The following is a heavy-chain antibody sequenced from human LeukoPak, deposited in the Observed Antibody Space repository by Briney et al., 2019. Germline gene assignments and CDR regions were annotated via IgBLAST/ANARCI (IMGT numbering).Heavy chain of an antibody. CDR2: INPNSGST. CDR3: ARATTLRFLGRGDFDY. J-gene: IGHJ4*02. V-gene: IGHV1-46*01. CDR1: GYTFTNYY. D-gene: IGHD3-3*01. Sequence: ASVKVSCKTSGYTFTNYYMHWVRQAPGQGLEWMGIINPNSGSTRYAQKVQGRVTMTRDMSTTTVYMELSSLRSEDTAKYYCARATTLRFLGRGDFDYWGQGTLVTVSS.